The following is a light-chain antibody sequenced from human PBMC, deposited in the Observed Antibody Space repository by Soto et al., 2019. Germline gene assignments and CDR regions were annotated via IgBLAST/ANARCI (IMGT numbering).Light chain of an antibody. Sequence: EIVLTQSPGTLSLSPGERATLSCRASQSVSSYLAWYQQKPGQAPRLLIYDASNRATGIPARFSGSGSGTDFTLTISSLEPEDFAVYYCQQRSNWPPVWTFGQGTKVDIK. V-gene: IGKV3-11*01. CDR1: QSVSSY. J-gene: IGKJ1*01. CDR2: DAS. CDR3: QQRSNWPPVWT.